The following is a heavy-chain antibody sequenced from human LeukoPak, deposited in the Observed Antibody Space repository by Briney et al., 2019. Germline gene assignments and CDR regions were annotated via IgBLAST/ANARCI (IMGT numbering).Heavy chain of an antibody. Sequence: SVKVSCKASGGSFSSYAFSWVRQAPGQGLEWMGGIIPIFGTANYAQKFQGRVTITTDESTSTAYMELSSLRSEDTAVYYCARDEGQYDFWSGYDAFDXXXQGTMVTVSS. D-gene: IGHD3-3*01. CDR3: ARDEGQYDFWSGYDAFDX. CDR1: GGSFSSYA. J-gene: IGHJ3*02. CDR2: IIPIFGTA. V-gene: IGHV1-69*05.